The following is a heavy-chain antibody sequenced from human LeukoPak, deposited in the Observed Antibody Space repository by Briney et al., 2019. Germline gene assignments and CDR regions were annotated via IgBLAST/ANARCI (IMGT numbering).Heavy chain of an antibody. CDR3: AKDEEEQWLVRMGNYYGMDV. J-gene: IGHJ6*02. D-gene: IGHD6-19*01. CDR1: GFTFSSYA. CDR2: ISGSGGNT. V-gene: IGHV3-23*01. Sequence: GGSLRLSCAASGFTFSSYAMSWVRQAPGKGLEWVSGISGSGGNTFYADSVKGRFTISRDNPKNTLYLQMNSLRIEDTAVYYCAKDEEEQWLVRMGNYYGMDVWGQGTTVTVSS.